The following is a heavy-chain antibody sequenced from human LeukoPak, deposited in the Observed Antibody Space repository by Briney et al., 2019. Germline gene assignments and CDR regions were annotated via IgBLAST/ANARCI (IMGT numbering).Heavy chain of an antibody. Sequence: PGGSLRLSCAASGFTFSSYGMHWVRQAPGKGLEWVAFIRYDGSNKYYADSVKGRFTISRDNSKNTLYLQMNSLRAEDTAVYYCAKCPSGLTCYYFDYWGQGTLVTVSS. V-gene: IGHV3-30*02. D-gene: IGHD3-10*01. J-gene: IGHJ4*02. CDR1: GFTFSSYG. CDR3: AKCPSGLTCYYFDY. CDR2: IRYDGSNK.